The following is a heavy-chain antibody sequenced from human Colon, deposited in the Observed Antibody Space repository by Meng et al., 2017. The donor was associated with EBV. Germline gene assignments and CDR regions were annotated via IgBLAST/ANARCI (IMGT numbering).Heavy chain of an antibody. V-gene: IGHV4-31*03. J-gene: IGHJ4*02. CDR1: CGFISSGGLY. D-gene: IGHD5-24*01. Sequence: VQEAGPGLVKPSQTLALTCTVSCGFISSGGLYWGWIRQHPGKGLEWIGYIYYSGSTYYNPSLKSRVTISIDTSKNQFSLKLSSVTAADTAVYYCARGPSRWLQFSFDYWGQGTLVTVSS. CDR3: ARGPSRWLQFSFDY. CDR2: IYYSGST.